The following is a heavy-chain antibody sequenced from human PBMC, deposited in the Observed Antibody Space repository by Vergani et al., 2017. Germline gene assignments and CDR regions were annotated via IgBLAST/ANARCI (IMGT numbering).Heavy chain of an antibody. CDR2: IYYSGST. V-gene: IGHV4-59*01. Sequence: QVQLQESGPGLVKPSETLSLTCTVSGGSISSYYWSWIRQPPGKGLEWIGYIYYSGSTNYNPSLKSRVTISVDTSKNQFSLKLSSVTAADTAVYYCASRRPYSGSPHWFDPWGQGTLVTVSS. D-gene: IGHD1-26*01. J-gene: IGHJ5*02. CDR1: GGSISSYY. CDR3: ASRRPYSGSPHWFDP.